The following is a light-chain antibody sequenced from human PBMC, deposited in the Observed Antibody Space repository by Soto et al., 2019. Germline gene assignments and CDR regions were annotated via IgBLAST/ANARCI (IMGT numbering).Light chain of an antibody. CDR1: QSVGSN. J-gene: IGKJ4*01. V-gene: IGKV3D-15*01. Sequence: EILLTQSPDTQSVSPGERATLSCRASQSVGSNLAWYQQKPGQAPRLLIYGASTRATGIPARLSGSGSGTEFTLTIRSLQSEDYAVYYCQQYNNWVTFGGGTKVDIK. CDR2: GAS. CDR3: QQYNNWVT.